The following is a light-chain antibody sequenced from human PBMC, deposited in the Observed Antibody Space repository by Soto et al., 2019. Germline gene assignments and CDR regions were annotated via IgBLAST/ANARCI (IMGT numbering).Light chain of an antibody. CDR2: DVS. CDR3: CSYTTSNTRQIV. CDR1: SRDGGGYNY. Sequence: QSVLTQPASVSGSPGQSINISCTGTSRDGGGYNYVSWYQQHPGKAPKFMIYDVSSRPSGVSNRFSGSKSGNTASLTISGLQAEDEADYYCCSYTTSNTRQIVFGTGTKLTVL. J-gene: IGLJ1*01. V-gene: IGLV2-14*03.